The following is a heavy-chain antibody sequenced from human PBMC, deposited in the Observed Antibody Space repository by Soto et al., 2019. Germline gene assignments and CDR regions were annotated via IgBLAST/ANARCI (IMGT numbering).Heavy chain of an antibody. CDR2: IYHGDSDT. CDR1: GYSFTRYW. D-gene: IGHD6-13*01. CDR3: ARHPRDVAAAGTGYYYGMDV. J-gene: IGHJ6*02. Sequence: VDSLTISCKGSGYSFTRYWIVCVLQMPGKGMECMGIIYHGDSDTRYSPSFQGQVTISADKSIRTAYLQWSSLKASDTAMYYCARHPRDVAAAGTGYYYGMDVWGQGTTVTVSS. V-gene: IGHV5-51*01.